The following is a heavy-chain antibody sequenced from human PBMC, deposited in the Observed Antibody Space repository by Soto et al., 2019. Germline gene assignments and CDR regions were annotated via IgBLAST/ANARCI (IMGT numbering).Heavy chain of an antibody. CDR3: ARVLVGDRILVVLEHFFKD. D-gene: IGHD3-3*02. Sequence: ASVKVSCKASGYTFTSSDINWVRQATGQGLERMGWMNPNSGNTGYAQKFQGRVTMTRNTSISTANMELSSVRTEYTTVYYCARVLVGDRILVVLEHFFKDWGQGVLVSV. V-gene: IGHV1-8*01. J-gene: IGHJ4*02. CDR1: GYTFTSSD. CDR2: MNPNSGNT.